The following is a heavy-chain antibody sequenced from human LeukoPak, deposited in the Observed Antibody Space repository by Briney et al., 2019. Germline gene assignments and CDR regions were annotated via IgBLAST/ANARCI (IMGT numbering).Heavy chain of an antibody. D-gene: IGHD2-8*01. Sequence: SQTLSLTCAVSGGSISSGGYSWSWIRQPPGKGLEWIGYIYHSGSTYYNPSLKSRVTISVDRSKNQFSLKLSSVTAADTAVYYCASVLMVYATFDYWGQGTLVTVSS. CDR3: ASVLMVYATFDY. V-gene: IGHV4-30-2*01. CDR2: IYHSGST. J-gene: IGHJ4*02. CDR1: GGSISSGGYS.